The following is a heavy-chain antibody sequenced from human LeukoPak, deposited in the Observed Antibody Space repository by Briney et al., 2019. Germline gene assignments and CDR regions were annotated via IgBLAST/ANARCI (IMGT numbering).Heavy chain of an antibody. V-gene: IGHV4-4*07. J-gene: IGHJ4*02. CDR1: GGSLSSYY. CDR3: ARDSHYGDYYFDY. Sequence: SETLSLTCTVSGGSLSSYYWSWIRQPAGKGLEWIGRIYTSGSTNYNPSLKSRATLSVDTSKMQFSLKLSSVDAADSAVYECARDSHYGDYYFDYGDGGMVVAVSS. CDR2: IYTSGST. D-gene: IGHD4-17*01.